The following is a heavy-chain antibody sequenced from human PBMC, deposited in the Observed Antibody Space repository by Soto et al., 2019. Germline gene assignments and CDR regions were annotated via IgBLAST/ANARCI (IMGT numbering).Heavy chain of an antibody. J-gene: IGHJ4*02. CDR1: GYTFSRYY. CDR2: INPSSGSP. D-gene: IGHD2-8*01. CDR3: ARGVVVKVYEMGGPDY. V-gene: IGHV1-46*01. Sequence: QVQLVQSGAEVKKPGASVKVSCRTSGYTFSRYYMHWVRQAPGQGLEWMGIINPSSGSPNYAQKFLGKLKVTKDKSTSTVYMELNGRNSEDTAMYYCARGVVVKVYEMGGPDYWGQGTLVTVSS.